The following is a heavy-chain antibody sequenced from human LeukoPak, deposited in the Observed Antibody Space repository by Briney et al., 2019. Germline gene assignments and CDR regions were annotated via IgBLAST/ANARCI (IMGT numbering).Heavy chain of an antibody. J-gene: IGHJ3*02. V-gene: IGHV3-23*01. CDR3: AKVQYCTNGVCDAFDI. CDR2: ISGSGGST. Sequence: GGSLRLSCAASGFTFSSYAMSWVRQAPGKGLEGVSAISGSGGSTYHADSVKGRFTISRDNSKNTLYLQMNSLRAEDTAVYYCAKVQYCTNGVCDAFDIWGQGTMVTVSS. D-gene: IGHD2-8*01. CDR1: GFTFSSYA.